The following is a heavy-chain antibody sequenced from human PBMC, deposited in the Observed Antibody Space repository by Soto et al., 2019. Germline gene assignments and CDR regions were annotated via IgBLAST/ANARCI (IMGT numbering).Heavy chain of an antibody. CDR1: GGSISSGDYY. J-gene: IGHJ4*02. D-gene: IGHD4-17*01. CDR3: ARGVTRVVTDY. V-gene: IGHV4-30-4*01. CDR2: IYYSGST. Sequence: SETLSLTCTVSGGSISSGDYYWSWIRQPPGKGLEWIGYIYYSGSTYYNPSLKSRVTISVDTSKNQFSLKLSSVTAADTAVYYCARGVTRVVTDYSCQGTLRIVSS.